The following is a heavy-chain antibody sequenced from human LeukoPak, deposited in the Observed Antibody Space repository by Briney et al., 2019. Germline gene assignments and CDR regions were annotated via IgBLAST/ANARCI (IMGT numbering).Heavy chain of an antibody. V-gene: IGHV4-4*07. CDR2: IYTSGST. CDR1: GDSISSYY. Sequence: PSETLSLTCTVSGDSISSYYWSWIRQSAGKGLEWIGRIYTSGSTNYNPSLKSRVTMSVDTSKNQFSLKLSSVTAADTAVYYCARSISGSYYGDYYYYMDVWGKGTTVTVSS. J-gene: IGHJ6*03. D-gene: IGHD1-26*01. CDR3: ARSISGSYYGDYYYYMDV.